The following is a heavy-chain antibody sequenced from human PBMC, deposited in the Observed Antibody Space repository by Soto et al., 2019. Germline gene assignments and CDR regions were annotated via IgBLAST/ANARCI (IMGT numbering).Heavy chain of an antibody. Sequence: VQLVESGGGLVQPGGSLRLSCAASGFSFSSYWMHWVSQAPGKGLVGVSRIKTDGSIITYADSVKGRFTISRDNAKNTLYLQMNTLRAEDTAVYYCARVGQGAWYFDLWGRGTLVTVSS. V-gene: IGHV3-74*01. CDR1: GFSFSSYW. CDR3: ARVGQGAWYFDL. CDR2: IKTDGSII. D-gene: IGHD1-26*01. J-gene: IGHJ2*01.